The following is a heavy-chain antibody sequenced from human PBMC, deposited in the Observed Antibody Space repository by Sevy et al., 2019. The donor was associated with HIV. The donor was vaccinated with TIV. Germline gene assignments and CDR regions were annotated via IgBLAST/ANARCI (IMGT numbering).Heavy chain of an antibody. CDR1: GFTFGDYA. V-gene: IGHV3-49*03. Sequence: GGYLRLSCTGSGFTFGDYAMSWFRQAPGKGLEWVGFIRSKIYGGTTEYAASVKGRFTISRDDSKSIAYLQMNSPKTEDTAVYYCTRYGGYNCPYYYGVDVWGHGTTVTVSS. J-gene: IGHJ6*02. D-gene: IGHD5-12*01. CDR3: TRYGGYNCPYYYGVDV. CDR2: IRSKIYGGTT.